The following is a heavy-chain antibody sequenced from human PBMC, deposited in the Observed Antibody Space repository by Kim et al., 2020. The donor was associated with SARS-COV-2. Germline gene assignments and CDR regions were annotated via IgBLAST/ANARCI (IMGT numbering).Heavy chain of an antibody. J-gene: IGHJ4*02. Sequence: SETLSLTCAVYGGSFSGYYWSWIRQPPGKGLEWIGEINHSGSTNYNPSLKSRVTISVDTSKNQFSLKLSSVTAADTAVYYCASYSSSWFDYWGQGTLVTVSS. CDR3: ASYSSSWFDY. D-gene: IGHD6-13*01. CDR2: INHSGST. V-gene: IGHV4-34*01. CDR1: GGSFSGYY.